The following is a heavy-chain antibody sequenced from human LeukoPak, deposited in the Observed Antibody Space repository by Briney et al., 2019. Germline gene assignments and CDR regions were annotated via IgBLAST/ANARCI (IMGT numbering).Heavy chain of an antibody. D-gene: IGHD3-9*01. V-gene: IGHV3-21*04. CDR2: TSGYSNYI. Sequence: GGSLRLSCAASGFTFSSYTMNWVRQAPGKGLEWVSYTSGYSNYIYYADSVKGRFTISRDNSKNTLYLQMNSLRAEDTAVYYCAGAEGILSGLYYYYYMDVWGKGTTVTISS. CDR3: AGAEGILSGLYYYYYMDV. J-gene: IGHJ6*03. CDR1: GFTFSSYT.